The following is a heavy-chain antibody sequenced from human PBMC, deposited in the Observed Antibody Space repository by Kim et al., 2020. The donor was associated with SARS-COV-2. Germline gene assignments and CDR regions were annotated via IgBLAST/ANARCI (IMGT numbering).Heavy chain of an antibody. CDR3: ARDAVTSLDY. Sequence: GGSLRLSCAAFGYSLTTYGTHWIRQTPGKGLEWVAVMWNHGATQWYADSVKDRFTVSRDISENTLYLQMNRVTAEDTAVYYCARDAVTSLDYWGRGTLVAVSS. J-gene: IGHJ4*02. CDR2: MWNHGATQ. V-gene: IGHV3-33*01. D-gene: IGHD5-18*01. CDR1: GYSLTTYG.